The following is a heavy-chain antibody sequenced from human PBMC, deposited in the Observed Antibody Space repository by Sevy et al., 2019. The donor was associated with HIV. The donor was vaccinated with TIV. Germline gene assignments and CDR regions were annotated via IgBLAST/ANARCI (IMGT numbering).Heavy chain of an antibody. V-gene: IGHV3-7*01. CDR1: GFTFSSNW. D-gene: IGHD3-22*01. CDR3: AREQQITMLVVIGGLYFDF. CDR2: VKQDKSEK. Sequence: GGSLRLSCATSGFTFSSNWMTWVRQAPGKGLEWVANVKQDKSEKYYADSVKGRFTISRDNAKNSLYLEMNSLRAEDTAVYYCAREQQITMLVVIGGLYFDFWGQGTLVTVSS. J-gene: IGHJ4*02.